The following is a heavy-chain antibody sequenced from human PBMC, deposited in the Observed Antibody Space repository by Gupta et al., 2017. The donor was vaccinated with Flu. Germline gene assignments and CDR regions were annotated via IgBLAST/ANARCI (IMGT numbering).Heavy chain of an antibody. J-gene: IGHJ5*01. D-gene: IGHD2-15*01. CDR2: ISGRGDRA. CDR1: GFAFSPYA. CDR3: VTDCSGISCFPSLEF. V-gene: IGHV3-23*01. Sequence: AASGFAFSPYAIAWVRQSPGKGLEWVSTISGRGDRAYYEDSVKGRVIISRDHPKNTQSLQMNRLKVEAMARYDCVTDCSGISCFPSLEFWG.